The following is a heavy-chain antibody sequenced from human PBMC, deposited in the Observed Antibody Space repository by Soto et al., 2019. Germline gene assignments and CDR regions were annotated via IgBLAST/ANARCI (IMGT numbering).Heavy chain of an antibody. CDR1: GFTFSSYG. J-gene: IGHJ6*02. CDR3: AKGWQQLVLNYYGMDV. Sequence: QVQLVESGGGVVQPGRSLRLSCAASGFTFSSYGMHWVRQAPGKGLEWVAVISYDGSNKYYADSVKGRFTISRDNSKNKLYLQMNSLRGEDTAVYYCAKGWQQLVLNYYGMDVWGQGTTVTVSS. CDR2: ISYDGSNK. V-gene: IGHV3-30*18. D-gene: IGHD6-13*01.